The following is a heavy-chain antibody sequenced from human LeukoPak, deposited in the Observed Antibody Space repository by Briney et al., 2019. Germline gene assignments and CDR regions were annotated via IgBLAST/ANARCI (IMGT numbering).Heavy chain of an antibody. CDR2: ISAYNGNT. J-gene: IGHJ5*02. CDR1: GYTFTSYG. V-gene: IGHV1-18*01. Sequence: ASVKVSCKASGYTFTSYGISWVRQAPGQGLEWMGWISAYNGNTNYAQKFQGRVTMTRDTSTSTVYMELSSLRSEDTAVYYCARDHEDIAAAGTGLDWFDPWGQGTPVTVSS. CDR3: ARDHEDIAAAGTGLDWFDP. D-gene: IGHD6-13*01.